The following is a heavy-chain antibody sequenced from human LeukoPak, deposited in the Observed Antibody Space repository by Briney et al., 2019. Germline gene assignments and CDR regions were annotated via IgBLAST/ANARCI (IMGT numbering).Heavy chain of an antibody. CDR3: ARVLSGSWDWFDP. V-gene: IGHV3-21*01. CDR1: GFTFSSYN. D-gene: IGHD3-22*01. Sequence: GGALRLSCAASGFTFSSYNMNWVRQAPGKGLEWVSCISSSSNYIYYADSVKGRFTISRDNAKNSLYLQMNSLRAEGTAVYYCARVLSGSWDWFDPWGQGTLVTVSS. CDR2: ISSSSNYI. J-gene: IGHJ5*02.